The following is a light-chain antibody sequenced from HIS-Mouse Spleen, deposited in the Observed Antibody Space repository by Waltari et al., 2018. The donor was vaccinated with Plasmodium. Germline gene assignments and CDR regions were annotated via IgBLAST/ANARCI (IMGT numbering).Light chain of an antibody. CDR2: NVS. CDR3: CSYAGSYTYV. Sequence: HSALTQPRSDSGSPGQSVTIPCPGTSHAVGGYNSVYWYQQHPGKAPKLMIYNVSKRPSGVPDRFSGSKSGNTASLTISGLKAEDEADYYCCSYAGSYTYVFGTGTKVTVL. J-gene: IGLJ1*01. CDR1: SHAVGGYNS. V-gene: IGLV2-11*01.